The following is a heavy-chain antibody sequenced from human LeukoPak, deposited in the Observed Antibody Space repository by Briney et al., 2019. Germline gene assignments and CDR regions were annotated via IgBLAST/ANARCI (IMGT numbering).Heavy chain of an antibody. V-gene: IGHV1-18*01. J-gene: IGHJ4*02. CDR1: GYTFTSYG. CDR3: ARAEWELLPFDY. CDR2: ISAYNGNT. Sequence: ASVKVSCKAFGYTFTSYGISWVRHAPGQGLEWMGWISAYNGNTNYAQKLQGRVTMTTDTSTSTAYMELRSLRSDDTAVYYCARAEWELLPFDYWGQGILVTVSS. D-gene: IGHD1-26*01.